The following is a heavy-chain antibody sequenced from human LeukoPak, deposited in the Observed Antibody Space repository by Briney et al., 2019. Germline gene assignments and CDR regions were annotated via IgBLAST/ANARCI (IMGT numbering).Heavy chain of an antibody. CDR1: GFTFSSYA. Sequence: GGSLRLSCAASGFTFSSYAMSWVRQAPGKGLEWVSAISGSGGSTYYADSVKGRFTISRDNSKNTLYLQMNSLRAEDTAVYYCAKEGAPPDGLLWFGELLSTPWFDPWGQGTLVTVSS. V-gene: IGHV3-23*01. D-gene: IGHD3-10*01. CDR2: ISGSGGST. CDR3: AKEGAPPDGLLWFGELLSTPWFDP. J-gene: IGHJ5*02.